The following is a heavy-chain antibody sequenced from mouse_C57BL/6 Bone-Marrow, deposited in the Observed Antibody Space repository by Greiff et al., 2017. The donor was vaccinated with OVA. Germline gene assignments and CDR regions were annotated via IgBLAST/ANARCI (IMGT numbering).Heavy chain of an antibody. V-gene: IGHV5-4*01. CDR3: ARDEKDYGILFAY. CDR1: GFTFSSYA. J-gene: IGHJ3*01. CDR2: ISDGGSYT. D-gene: IGHD2-1*01. Sequence: EVQGVESGGGLVKPGGSLKLSCAASGFTFSSYAMSWVRQTPEKRLEWVATISDGGSYTYYPDNVKGRFTISRDNAKNNLYLQMSHLKSEDTAMYYGARDEKDYGILFAYWGQGTLVTVSA.